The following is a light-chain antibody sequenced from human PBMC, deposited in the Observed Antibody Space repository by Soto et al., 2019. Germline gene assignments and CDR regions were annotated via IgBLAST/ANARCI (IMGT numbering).Light chain of an antibody. CDR3: QQYNTGPPWA. CDR2: GAS. CDR1: QTFVSTY. Sequence: ELELTQSAGTLSLTQRHRSTLSCRASQTFVSTYLAWYQQKPGQAPRLLIYGASTRATGIPARFSGSGSGTEFTLTISRLQSEDFAVYYCQQYNTGPPWAFCQGTKVDVK. J-gene: IGKJ1*01. V-gene: IGKV3-15*01.